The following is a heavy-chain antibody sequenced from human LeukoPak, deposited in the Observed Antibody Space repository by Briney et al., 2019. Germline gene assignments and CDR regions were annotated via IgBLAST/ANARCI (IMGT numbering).Heavy chain of an antibody. CDR2: ISNSGSTI. J-gene: IGHJ4*02. CDR3: ASGPTPGAAAASDF. V-gene: IGHV3-48*01. CDR1: GFTFSSYA. Sequence: GGSLRLSCAASGFTFSSYAMNWVRQAPGKGLEWVSYISNSGSTIYYADSVKGRFTISRDNAKNSLYLQINSLRAEDTAVYHCASGPTPGAAAASDFWGQGTLVAVSS. D-gene: IGHD6-13*01.